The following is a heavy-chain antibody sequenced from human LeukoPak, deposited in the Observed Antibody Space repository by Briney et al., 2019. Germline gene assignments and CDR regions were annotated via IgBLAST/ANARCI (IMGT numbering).Heavy chain of an antibody. J-gene: IGHJ4*02. CDR2: SDPEDGET. V-gene: IGHV1-24*01. D-gene: IGHD1-26*01. CDR1: GYTLTELS. CDR3: ATEEFRNGVGALGTDY. Sequence: ASVKVSCKVSGYTLTELSMHWVRQAPGKGLEWMGGSDPEDGETIYAQKFQGRVTMTEDTSTDTAYMELSSLRSEDTAVYYCATEEFRNGVGALGTDYWGQGTLVTVSS.